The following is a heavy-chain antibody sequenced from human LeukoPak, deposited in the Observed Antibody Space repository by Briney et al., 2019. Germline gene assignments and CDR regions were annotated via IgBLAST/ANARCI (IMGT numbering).Heavy chain of an antibody. Sequence: PGGSLRLSCAASGFNFDDYAMDWVCQAPGRGLEWVSLISGDGGITYYADFVNGRFTISRDNSKNSLYLQMNSLRTEDTALYYCAKPQHYGRGDFDYWGQGTLVTVSS. CDR3: AKPQHYGRGDFDY. CDR2: ISGDGGIT. J-gene: IGHJ4*02. D-gene: IGHD3-10*01. V-gene: IGHV3-43*02. CDR1: GFNFDDYA.